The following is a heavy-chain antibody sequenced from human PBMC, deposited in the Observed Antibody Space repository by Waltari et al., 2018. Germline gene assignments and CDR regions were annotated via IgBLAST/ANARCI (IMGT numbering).Heavy chain of an antibody. Sequence: QVQLVQSGAEVKKPGASVKVSCKASGYTFTSYDINWVRQATGQGLEWMGWMNPNSGNTGYAQKFQGRVTITRNTSISTAYMELSSLRSEDTVVYYCARAVAKSFFIAAAGRNWFDPWGQGTLVTVSS. CDR3: ARAVAKSFFIAAAGRNWFDP. D-gene: IGHD6-13*01. V-gene: IGHV1-8*03. J-gene: IGHJ5*02. CDR2: MNPNSGNT. CDR1: GYTFTSYD.